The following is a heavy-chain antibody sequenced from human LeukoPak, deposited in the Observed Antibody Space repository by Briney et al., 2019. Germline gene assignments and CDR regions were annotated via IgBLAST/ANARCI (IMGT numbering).Heavy chain of an antibody. CDR1: GYSISSGYY. CDR2: IYHSGST. CDR3: ARXXEQQLVRVXWYFDL. V-gene: IGHV4-38-2*02. J-gene: IGHJ2*01. D-gene: IGHD6-6*01. Sequence: SETLSLTCTVSGYSISSGYYWGWIRQPPGKGLEWIGSIYHSGSTYYNPSLKSRVTISVDTSKNQLSLKLSSVTAADTAVYYCARXXEQQLVRVXWYFDLWGRGTLVTVSS.